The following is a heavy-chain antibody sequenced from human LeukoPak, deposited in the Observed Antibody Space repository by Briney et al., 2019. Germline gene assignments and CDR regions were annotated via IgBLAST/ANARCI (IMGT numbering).Heavy chain of an antibody. CDR1: GYTFTSYY. CDR2: INPSGGST. CDR3: AEGYSGYDFAFDI. D-gene: IGHD5-12*01. Sequence: ASVKVSCKASGYTFTSYYMHWVRQAPGQGLEWMGIINPSGGSTSYAQKFQGRVTMTRDTSTSTVYMELSSLRSDDTAVYYCAEGYSGYDFAFDIWGQGTMVTVSS. J-gene: IGHJ3*02. V-gene: IGHV1-46*01.